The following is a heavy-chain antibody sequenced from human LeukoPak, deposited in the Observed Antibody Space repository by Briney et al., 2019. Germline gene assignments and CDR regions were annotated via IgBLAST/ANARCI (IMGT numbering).Heavy chain of an antibody. V-gene: IGHV4-4*07. Sequence: SETLSLTCTVSGGSITNFYWSWIRQPAGKGLEWIGRIYSSGTITYNPSLKSRVTISVDTSKNQFSLKLSSVTAADTAVYYCARYEAVAGVFDFWGQGTLVTVSS. CDR1: GGSITNFY. CDR2: IYSSGTI. J-gene: IGHJ4*02. D-gene: IGHD6-19*01. CDR3: ARYEAVAGVFDF.